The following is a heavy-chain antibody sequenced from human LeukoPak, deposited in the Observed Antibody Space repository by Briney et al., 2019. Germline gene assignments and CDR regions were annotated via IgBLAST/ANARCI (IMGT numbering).Heavy chain of an antibody. D-gene: IGHD5-18*01. J-gene: IGHJ4*02. CDR3: AAWQSWDTGGYFDY. CDR1: GGSFSGYY. Sequence: SETLSLTCAVYGGSFSGYYWSWIRQPPGKGLEWIGYIYFSGNTYYNPSLKSRVTITVDTSKNQFSLKLSSVTAADTAVYYCAAWQSWDTGGYFDYWGQGTLVTVSS. V-gene: IGHV4-34*09. CDR2: IYFSGNT.